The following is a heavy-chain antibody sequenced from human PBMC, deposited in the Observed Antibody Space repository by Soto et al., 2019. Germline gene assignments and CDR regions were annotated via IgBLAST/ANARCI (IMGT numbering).Heavy chain of an antibody. Sequence: GGSLRLSCAASGFTFSSYGMHWVRQAPGKGLEWVAVISYDGSNKYYADSVKGRFTISRDNSKNTLYLQMNSLRAEDTAVYYCAKDTNPYDFWSGFIDYWGQGTLVTVSS. CDR1: GFTFSSYG. CDR3: AKDTNPYDFWSGFIDY. D-gene: IGHD3-3*01. CDR2: ISYDGSNK. J-gene: IGHJ4*02. V-gene: IGHV3-30*18.